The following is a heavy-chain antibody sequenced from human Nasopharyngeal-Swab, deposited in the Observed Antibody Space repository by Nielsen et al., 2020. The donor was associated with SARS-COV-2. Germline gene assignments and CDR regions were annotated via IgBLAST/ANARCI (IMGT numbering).Heavy chain of an antibody. V-gene: IGHV3-23*01. D-gene: IGHD3-9*01. CDR1: GFTFTSYP. CDR3: AKVLTGANIYYSLDV. CDR2: VSGSGNP. Sequence: GGSLRLYCVASGFTFTSYPMSWVRQAPGKGLEWVSGVSGSGNPYYADSVKGRFTLSRDNSKNTLSLQMNSLRAEDTAVYYCAKVLTGANIYYSLDVWGQGTTVTVSS. J-gene: IGHJ6*02.